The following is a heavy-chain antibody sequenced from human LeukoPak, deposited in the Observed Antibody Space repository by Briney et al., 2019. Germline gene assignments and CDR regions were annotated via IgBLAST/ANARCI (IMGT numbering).Heavy chain of an antibody. CDR1: GGSISISSYY. J-gene: IGHJ4*02. Sequence: PSETLSLTCTVSGGSISISSYYWGWIRQPPGKGLEWIGSIYYSGSTYYNPSLKSRVTIPVDTSRDQFSLKLSSVTAADTAVYYCARRDSSSWFHFDYWGQGTLVTVSS. V-gene: IGHV4-39*01. CDR3: ARRDSSSWFHFDY. D-gene: IGHD6-13*01. CDR2: IYYSGST.